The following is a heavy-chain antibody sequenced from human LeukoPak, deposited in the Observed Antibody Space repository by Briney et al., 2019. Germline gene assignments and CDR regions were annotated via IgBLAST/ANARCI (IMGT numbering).Heavy chain of an antibody. Sequence: GGSLRLSCAASRFTISSNYMSWVRQAPGKGLDWVSVISSGGSTYYLDSVKGRFTIPRDNSKYTWYLQMNTLRAENTAVYYCARGLYSRGWYFDYWGQGTLGTVSS. CDR1: RFTISSNY. D-gene: IGHD6-19*01. V-gene: IGHV3-66*01. CDR2: ISSGGST. J-gene: IGHJ4*02. CDR3: ARGLYSRGWYFDY.